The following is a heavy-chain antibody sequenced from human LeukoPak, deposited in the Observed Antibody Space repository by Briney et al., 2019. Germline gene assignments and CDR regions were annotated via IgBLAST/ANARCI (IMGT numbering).Heavy chain of an antibody. Sequence: NPSQTLSLTCTVSGGSISSGSYSWSWIRQPAGQGLEWIGHIYTSGRNNYNHSLKSRVTMSIDTSKNQFSLKLSSVTAADTAVYYCARPYYYDSSGYYSHANDAFDIWGQGTMVTVSS. CDR3: ARPYYYDSSGYYSHANDAFDI. D-gene: IGHD3-22*01. CDR1: GGSISSGSYS. V-gene: IGHV4-61*09. CDR2: IYTSGRN. J-gene: IGHJ3*02.